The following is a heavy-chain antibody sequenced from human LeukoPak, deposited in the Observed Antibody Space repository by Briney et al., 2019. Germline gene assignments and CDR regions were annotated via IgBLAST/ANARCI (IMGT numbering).Heavy chain of an antibody. J-gene: IGHJ4*02. CDR1: GFTVNRTY. CDR3: ARDLYGDYVFDY. CDR2: IYSGGAT. V-gene: IGHV3-66*01. Sequence: GGSLRLSCAASGFTVNRTYMSWVRQAPGRGLEWVSVIYSGGATYYSDSVKGRFTISRDNSKNSLYLQMNSLRAEDTAVYYCARDLYGDYVFDYWGQGTLVTVSS. D-gene: IGHD4-17*01.